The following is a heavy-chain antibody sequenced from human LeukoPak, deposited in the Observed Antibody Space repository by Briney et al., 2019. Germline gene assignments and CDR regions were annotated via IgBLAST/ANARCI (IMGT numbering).Heavy chain of an antibody. D-gene: IGHD2-2*01. J-gene: IGHJ4*02. V-gene: IGHV3-30*03. CDR1: GFTFSSYG. CDR3: ARLAVPADY. CDR2: ISYDGSNK. Sequence: GGSLRLSCAASGFTFSSYGMHWVRQAPGKGLEWVAVISYDGSNKYYADSVKGRFTISRDNSKNTLYLQMNSLRAEDTAVYYCARLAVPADYWGQGTLVTVSS.